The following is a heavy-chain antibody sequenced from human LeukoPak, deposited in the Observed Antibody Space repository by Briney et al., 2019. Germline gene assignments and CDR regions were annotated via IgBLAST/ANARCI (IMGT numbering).Heavy chain of an antibody. J-gene: IGHJ5*02. CDR1: GFTFSSYS. CDR3: ARDPAPGYSSSFTNWFDP. V-gene: IGHV3-21*01. Sequence: AGGSLRLSCAASGFTFSSYSMNWVRQAPGKGLEWVSSNSSSSSYIYYADSVKGRFTISRDNAKNSLYLQMNSLRAEDTAVYYCARDPAPGYSSSFTNWFDPWGQGTLVTVSS. CDR2: NSSSSSYI. D-gene: IGHD6-13*01.